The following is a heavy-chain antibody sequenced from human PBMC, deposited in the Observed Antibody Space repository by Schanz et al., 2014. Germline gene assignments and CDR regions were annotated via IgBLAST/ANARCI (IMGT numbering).Heavy chain of an antibody. J-gene: IGHJ4*02. CDR2: ISRSSSTI. D-gene: IGHD1-1*01. CDR1: GFTFSTYA. CDR3: ARDGAELYYFDD. Sequence: VQLVESGGGVVQPGGSLRLSCSASGFTFSTYAMSWVRQAPGKGLEWVSYISRSSSTIYYADSVRGRFTISRDNAKNSLYLQMNGLRAEDTAVFYCARDGAELYYFDDWGQGTLVTVSS. V-gene: IGHV3-48*04.